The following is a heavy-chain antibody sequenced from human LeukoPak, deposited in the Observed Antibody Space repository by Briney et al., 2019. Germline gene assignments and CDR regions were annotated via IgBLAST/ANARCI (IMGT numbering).Heavy chain of an antibody. CDR2: ISYDGSNK. D-gene: IGHD3-10*01. V-gene: IGHV3-30*18. J-gene: IGHJ4*02. Sequence: GGSLRLSCAASGFTFSSYGTHWVRQAPGKGLEWVAVISYDGSNKYYADSVKGRFTISRDNSKNTLYLQMNSLRAEDAAVYYCAKDHGSGSYCFDYWGQGTLVTVSS. CDR1: GFTFSSYG. CDR3: AKDHGSGSYCFDY.